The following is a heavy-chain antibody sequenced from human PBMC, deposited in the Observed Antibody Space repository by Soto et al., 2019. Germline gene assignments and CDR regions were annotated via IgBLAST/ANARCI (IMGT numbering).Heavy chain of an antibody. J-gene: IGHJ5*02. CDR3: ARGTPYHRNDDWLDN. CDR1: AGSISGYY. V-gene: IGHV4-59*01. CDR2: IHYTGNT. Sequence: SDTPSLTCTGSAGSISGYYCNWIRHPPGKGLEWIGFIHYTGNTNYNPSLKSRVAISVDTSKNQFSVKLTSVTAADTAVYYCARGTPYHRNDDWLDNWGQGTMVPGSS.